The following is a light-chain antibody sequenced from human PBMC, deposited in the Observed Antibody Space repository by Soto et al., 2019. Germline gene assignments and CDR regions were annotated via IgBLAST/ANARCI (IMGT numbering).Light chain of an antibody. J-gene: IGLJ2*01. CDR2: EVN. CDR1: SSDVGASNY. CDR3: ASHTSMSTL. V-gene: IGLV2-14*01. Sequence: QSALTQPASVSGSPGQSITISCIGSSSDVGASNYVSWFQHHPGQVPQVLIYEVNNRPSGISSRFSGSKSGNTASLTISGLQPEDEADYCCASHTSMSTLFGGGTKLTVL.